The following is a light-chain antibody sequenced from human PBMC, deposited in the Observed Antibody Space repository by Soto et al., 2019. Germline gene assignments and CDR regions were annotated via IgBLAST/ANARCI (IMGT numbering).Light chain of an antibody. CDR3: GTWDSSLSAV. CDR2: DND. CDR1: SSNIGHNY. Sequence: QSVLTQPPSVSAAPGQKVTISCSGSSSNIGHNYVSWYQQLPGTAPKLLIYDNDVRPSGIPDRFSGSKSGTSATLDITGLQTGDEADYYCGTWDSSLSAVFGGGTKVTVL. J-gene: IGLJ2*01. V-gene: IGLV1-51*01.